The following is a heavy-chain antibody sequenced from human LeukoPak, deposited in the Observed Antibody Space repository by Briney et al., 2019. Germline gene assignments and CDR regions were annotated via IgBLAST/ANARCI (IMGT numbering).Heavy chain of an antibody. CDR3: VTDKEWYVRQLASFDY. J-gene: IGHJ4*02. CDR2: IKNKVDGGTT. Sequence: PGGSLRLSCAASGFTISNSYMNWVRQAPGKGPEWIGRIKNKVDGGTTDYAAPVKDRFIISRDDSRNTLYLQMNGLKTEDTAVYYCVTDKEWYVRQLASFDYWGQGTLVTVSS. D-gene: IGHD6-13*01. CDR1: GFTISNSY. V-gene: IGHV3-15*01.